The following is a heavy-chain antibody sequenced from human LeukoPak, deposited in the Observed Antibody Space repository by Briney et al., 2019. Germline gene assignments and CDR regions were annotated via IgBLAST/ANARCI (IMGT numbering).Heavy chain of an antibody. J-gene: IGHJ4*02. CDR1: GDSISSGDYY. V-gene: IGHV4-30-4*01. CDR3: ARDTRMSSGYHYFDL. D-gene: IGHD3-22*01. CDR2: IYYSGST. Sequence: PSETLSLTCSVSGDSISSGDYYWSWVRQPPGKTQECIGYIYYSGSTYSNPSLRSRVTISVDTPNKQFSLKLSSVTAADTAVYYCARDTRMSSGYHYFDLWGQGTLVTVSS.